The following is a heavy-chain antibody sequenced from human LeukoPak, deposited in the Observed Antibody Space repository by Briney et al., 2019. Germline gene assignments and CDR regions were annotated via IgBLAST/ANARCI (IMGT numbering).Heavy chain of an antibody. CDR3: AKDFRIGYSAHFDY. CDR1: GFTFSSYS. CDR2: ISGDNSAI. V-gene: IGHV3-48*04. Sequence: GGSLRLSWAASGFTFSSYSMNWVRQAPGKGLEWVSYISGDNSAIFYVDSVKGRFTISRDNARNSLYLQMNGLRGEDTAVYYCAKDFRIGYSAHFDYWGQGALVTVSS. D-gene: IGHD2-21*01. J-gene: IGHJ4*02.